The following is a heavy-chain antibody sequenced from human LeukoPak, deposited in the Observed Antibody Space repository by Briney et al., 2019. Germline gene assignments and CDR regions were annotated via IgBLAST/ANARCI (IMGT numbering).Heavy chain of an antibody. V-gene: IGHV3-48*02. CDR2: ISSSSSTI. CDR1: GFTFSTYG. CDR3: AREKYVGMDV. D-gene: IGHD2-8*01. J-gene: IGHJ6*02. Sequence: GWSLRLSCAASGFTFSTYGMNWVRQAPGKGLEWVSYISSSSSTIYYADSVRGRFTISRDNAKNSLYLQMNSLRDEDTAVYYCAREKYVGMDVWGQGTTVTVSS.